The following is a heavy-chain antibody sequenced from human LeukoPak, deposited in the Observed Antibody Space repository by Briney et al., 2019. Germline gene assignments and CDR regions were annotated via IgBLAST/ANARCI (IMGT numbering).Heavy chain of an antibody. V-gene: IGHV3-48*01. J-gene: IGHJ3*02. D-gene: IGHD3-3*01. Sequence: GGSLRLSCAASGFTFSSYSMNWVRQAPGKGLEWVSYISSSSSTIYYADSVKGRSTISRDNAKNSLYLQMNSLRAEDTAVYYCAREGFWSGYEHPNAFDIWGQGTMVTVSS. CDR2: ISSSSSTI. CDR3: AREGFWSGYEHPNAFDI. CDR1: GFTFSSYS.